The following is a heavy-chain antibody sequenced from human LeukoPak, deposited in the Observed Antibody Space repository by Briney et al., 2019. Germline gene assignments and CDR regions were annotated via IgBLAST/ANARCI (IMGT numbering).Heavy chain of an antibody. CDR2: IIPIFGTA. J-gene: IGHJ6*04. CDR3: ARGAYYYGSGSPAMDV. CDR1: GGTFSSYA. Sequence: GASVKVSCKASGGTFSSYAISWVRQAPGQGLEWMGGIIPIFGTANYAQKFQGRVTITTDESTRTAYLELSSLRSEDTAVYYCARGAYYYGSGSPAMDVWGKGTTVTVSS. V-gene: IGHV1-69*05. D-gene: IGHD3-10*01.